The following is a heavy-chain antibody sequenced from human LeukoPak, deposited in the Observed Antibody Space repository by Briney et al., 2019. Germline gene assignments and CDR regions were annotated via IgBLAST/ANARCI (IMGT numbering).Heavy chain of an antibody. D-gene: IGHD3-9*01. J-gene: IGHJ4*02. CDR1: GGSISGYY. Sequence: NPSETPSLTCAVYGGSISGYYWSWIRQPPGKGLECVGEIHYTGATSYNPYLKSRATISIETPKNQVSLRLSSVTAADTAVYYCTRGNILSGYCFDFWGQGALVTVSS. CDR3: TRGNILSGYCFDF. V-gene: IGHV4-34*01. CDR2: IHYTGAT.